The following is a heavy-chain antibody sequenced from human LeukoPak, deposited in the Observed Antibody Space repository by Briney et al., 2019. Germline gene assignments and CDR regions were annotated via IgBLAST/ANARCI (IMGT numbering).Heavy chain of an antibody. CDR1: GFTFSSYA. Sequence: PGGSLRLSCAASGFTFSSYAMSWVRQAPGKGLEWVSTISNSDGKTYYADSVKGRFTISRDNAKNSLYLQMNSLRAEDTAVYYCARVSGDDAFDIWGQGTMVTVSS. CDR2: ISNSDGKT. J-gene: IGHJ3*02. CDR3: ARVSGDDAFDI. D-gene: IGHD2-21*02. V-gene: IGHV3-23*01.